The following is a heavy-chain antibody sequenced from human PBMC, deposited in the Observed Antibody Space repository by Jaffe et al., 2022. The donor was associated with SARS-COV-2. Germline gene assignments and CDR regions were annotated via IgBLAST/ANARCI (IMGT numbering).Heavy chain of an antibody. CDR2: INPSGGST. V-gene: IGHV1-46*01. J-gene: IGHJ5*02. D-gene: IGHD3-3*01. CDR3: ARDMADFWSGYTNWFDP. Sequence: QVQLVQSGAEVKKPGASVKVSCKASGYTFTSYYMHWVRQAPGQGLEWMGIINPSGGSTSYAQKFQGRVTMTRDTSTSTVYMELSSLRSEDTAVYYCARDMADFWSGYTNWFDPWGQGTLVTVSS. CDR1: GYTFTSYY.